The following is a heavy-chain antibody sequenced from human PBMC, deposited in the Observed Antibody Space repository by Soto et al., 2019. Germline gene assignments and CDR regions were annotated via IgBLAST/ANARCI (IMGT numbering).Heavy chain of an antibody. D-gene: IGHD2-15*01. Sequence: AGGSLRLSCAASGFTFSCSAMHWVRQASGKGLEWVGRIRSKANSYATAYAASVKGRFTISRDDSKNTAYLQMNSLKTEDTAVYYCTRRKDGPGDYYYYYGMDVWGQGTTVTVSS. CDR1: GFTFSCSA. J-gene: IGHJ6*02. CDR2: IRSKANSYAT. V-gene: IGHV3-73*01. CDR3: TRRKDGPGDYYYYYGMDV.